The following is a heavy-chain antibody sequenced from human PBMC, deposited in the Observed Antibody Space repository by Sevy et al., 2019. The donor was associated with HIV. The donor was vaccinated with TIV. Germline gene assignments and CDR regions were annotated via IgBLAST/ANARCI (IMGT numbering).Heavy chain of an antibody. V-gene: IGHV3-23*01. CDR1: GFTFSNYA. Sequence: GGSLRLSCEASGFTFSNYAMSWVRQAPGKGLEWVSGFSASDGSEQYVDSVKGRFSISRDNSKNTLYLHMSSLRAEDTAVYYCAKLLPAARGTGPLDIWGQGTMVTVSS. D-gene: IGHD1-1*01. CDR2: FSASDGSE. J-gene: IGHJ3*02. CDR3: AKLLPAARGTGPLDI.